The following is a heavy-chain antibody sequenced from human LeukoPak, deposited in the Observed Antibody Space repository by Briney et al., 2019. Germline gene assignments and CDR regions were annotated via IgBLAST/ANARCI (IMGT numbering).Heavy chain of an antibody. CDR3: ARATGPIAVAGFDY. J-gene: IGHJ4*02. CDR2: IYYSGST. Sequence: PSETLSLTCTVSGGSISSSSYYWGWIRQPPGKGLEWIGSIYYSGSTNYNPSLKSRVTISVDTSKNQFSLKLSSVTAADTAVYYCARATGPIAVAGFDYWGQGTLVTVSS. CDR1: GGSISSSSYY. D-gene: IGHD6-19*01. V-gene: IGHV4-39*07.